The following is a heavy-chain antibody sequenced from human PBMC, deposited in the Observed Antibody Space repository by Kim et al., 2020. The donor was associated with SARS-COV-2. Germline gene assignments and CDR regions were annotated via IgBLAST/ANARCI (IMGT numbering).Heavy chain of an antibody. CDR2: IYYSGST. CDR3: ARQPAGYSSGWYWWFDP. D-gene: IGHD6-19*01. CDR1: GGSISSSSYY. Sequence: SETLSLTCTVSGGSISSSSYYWGWIRQPPGKGLEWIGSIYYSGSTYYNPSLKSRVTISVDTSKNQFSLKLSSVTAAHTAVYYCARQPAGYSSGWYWWFDPWGQGTLVTVSS. V-gene: IGHV4-39*01. J-gene: IGHJ5*02.